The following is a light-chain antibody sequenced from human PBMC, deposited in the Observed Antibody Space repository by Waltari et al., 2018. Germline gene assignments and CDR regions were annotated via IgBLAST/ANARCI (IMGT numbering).Light chain of an antibody. J-gene: IGKJ2*01. CDR1: QSVSSN. CDR2: GAS. Sequence: PATLSVSPGERATLSCRASQSVSSNLAWYQQKPGQAPRLLIYGASTRATGIPARFSGSGSGTEFTLTISSLQSEDFAVYYCQQYNNWPLYTFGQGTKLEIK. CDR3: QQYNNWPLYT. V-gene: IGKV3-15*01.